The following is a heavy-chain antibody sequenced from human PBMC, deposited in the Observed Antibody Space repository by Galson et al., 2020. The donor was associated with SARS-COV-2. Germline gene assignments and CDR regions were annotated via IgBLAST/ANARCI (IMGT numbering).Heavy chain of an antibody. D-gene: IGHD4-17*01. CDR3: AREGPTVTTSEIDY. J-gene: IGHJ4*02. V-gene: IGHV3-30*04. Sequence: GESLKISCVASGFTFSSYAMHWVRRAPGKGLEWVAIISYDGTTEYNADSVKGRFTISRDNSKNTVYLQMLSLRGEDTAVYYCAREGPTVTTSEIDYWGQRTLVTVSS. CDR2: ISYDGTTE. CDR1: GFTFSSYA.